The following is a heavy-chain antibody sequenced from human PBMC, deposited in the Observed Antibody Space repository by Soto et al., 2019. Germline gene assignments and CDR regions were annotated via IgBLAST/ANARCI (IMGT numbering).Heavy chain of an antibody. CDR1: GGSISSGDYY. CDR2: IYYSGST. D-gene: IGHD3-22*01. Sequence: TLSLTCTVSGGSISSGDYYWSWIRQPPGKGLEWIGYIYYSGSTYYNPSLKSRVTISVDTSKNQFPLKLSSVTAADTAVYYCARDRYYYDSSGYPGYFDLWGRGTLVTVSS. V-gene: IGHV4-30-4*01. J-gene: IGHJ2*01. CDR3: ARDRYYYDSSGYPGYFDL.